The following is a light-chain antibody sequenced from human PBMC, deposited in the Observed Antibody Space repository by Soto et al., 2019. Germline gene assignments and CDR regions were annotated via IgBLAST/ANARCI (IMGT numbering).Light chain of an antibody. CDR2: EVN. J-gene: IGLJ1*01. V-gene: IGLV2-23*02. Sequence: QSALTQPASVSGSPGQSITISCTGTSSEVGYYNLVSWYQHHPGKAPKLIIYEVNKRPSGVSNRFSGSKSGNTASLTISGLQAEDEADYHCCSYAGSSTYVCGTVTKVTVL. CDR1: SSEVGYYNL. CDR3: CSYAGSSTYV.